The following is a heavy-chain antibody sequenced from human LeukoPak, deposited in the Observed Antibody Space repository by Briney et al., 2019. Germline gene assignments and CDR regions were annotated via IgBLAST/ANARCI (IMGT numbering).Heavy chain of an antibody. CDR2: ISAYNANT. J-gene: IGHJ6*04. V-gene: IGHV1-18*03. D-gene: IGHD3-16*01. Sequence: ASVKVSCKASGYTFTSYGISWVRQAPGQGLEWMGWISAYNANTNYAQKLQGRVTMTNDTSTSTAYMELRSLRSDDMAVYYCARAYDYVWGMDVWGKGTTVTVSS. CDR3: ARAYDYVWGMDV. CDR1: GYTFTSYG.